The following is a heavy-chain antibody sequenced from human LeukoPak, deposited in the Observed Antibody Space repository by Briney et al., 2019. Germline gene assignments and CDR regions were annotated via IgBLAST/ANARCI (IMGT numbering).Heavy chain of an antibody. CDR2: MNPNRGNT. CDR1: GYTFTSYD. CDR3: ARGVPYDFWSGYSPRYYFDY. D-gene: IGHD3-3*01. V-gene: IGHV1-8*01. J-gene: IGHJ4*02. Sequence: ASVTVSCMASGYTFTSYDINWVRQAAGQGLEWMGWMNPNRGNTVYAQKFQGRVTMTRNTSISTAYMELSSLRSEDTAVYYCARGVPYDFWSGYSPRYYFDYWGQGTLVTVSS.